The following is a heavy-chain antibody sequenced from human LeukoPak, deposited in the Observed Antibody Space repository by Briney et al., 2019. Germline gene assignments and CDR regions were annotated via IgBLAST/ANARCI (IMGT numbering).Heavy chain of an antibody. J-gene: IGHJ4*02. D-gene: IGHD5-18*01. CDR2: ISSSSSYI. Sequence: GGSLRLSCAASGFTFSTYSMNWVRQAPGKGLEWVSSISSSSSYIYYADSVKGRFTISRDNAKNSLYLQMNSLRAEDTAVYYCARGGCSYDFDRWGQGTLVTVSS. V-gene: IGHV3-21*01. CDR3: ARGGCSYDFDR. CDR1: GFTFSTYS.